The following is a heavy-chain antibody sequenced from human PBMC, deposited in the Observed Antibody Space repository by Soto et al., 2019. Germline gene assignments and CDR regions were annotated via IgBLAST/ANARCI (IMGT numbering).Heavy chain of an antibody. CDR1: GGSISSGGYY. Sequence: KTSETLSLTCAVSGGSISSGGYYWSWIRQPAGKGLEWIGRIYTSGSTNYNPSLKSRVTMSVDTSKNQFSLKLSSVTAADTAAYYCGRDLVGATTFDYYYYGMDVWGQGTTVTVSS. J-gene: IGHJ6*02. CDR3: GRDLVGATTFDYYYYGMDV. CDR2: IYTSGST. V-gene: IGHV4-61*02. D-gene: IGHD1-26*01.